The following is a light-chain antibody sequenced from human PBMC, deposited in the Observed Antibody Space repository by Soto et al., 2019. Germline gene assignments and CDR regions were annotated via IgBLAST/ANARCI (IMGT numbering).Light chain of an antibody. CDR1: QSISIC. CDR2: DFA. Sequence: DIQMTQSPSTLSAAVGARVTITCRASQSISICLAWCQQKPGQAPQHLIYDFARLESGVPSRFSGSGSGTEFTLTITDLQPDDFATYYCQQYSTYPYTFGQGTKLDI. CDR3: QQYSTYPYT. V-gene: IGKV1-5*01. J-gene: IGKJ2*01.